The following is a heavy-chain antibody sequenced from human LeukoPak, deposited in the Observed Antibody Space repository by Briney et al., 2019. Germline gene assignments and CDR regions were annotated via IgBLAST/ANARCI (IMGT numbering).Heavy chain of an antibody. D-gene: IGHD2-21*02. J-gene: IGHJ4*02. V-gene: IGHV1-2*02. CDR3: ARDRVVVVTARPLDY. CDR1: GYTFTGYY. Sequence: GASVKVSCKASGYTFTGYYMHWVRQAPGQGLEWMGWINPNSGGTNYAQKFQGRVTMTRDTSISTAYMELRSLRSDDTAVYYCARDRVVVVTARPLDYWGQGTLVTVSS. CDR2: INPNSGGT.